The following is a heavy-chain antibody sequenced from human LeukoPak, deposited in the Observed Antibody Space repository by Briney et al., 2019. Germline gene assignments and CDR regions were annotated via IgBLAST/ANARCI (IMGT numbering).Heavy chain of an antibody. J-gene: IGHJ3*02. CDR2: IYYSGST. D-gene: IGHD5-12*01. Sequence: SETLSLTCTVSGGSISSSSYYWGWIRQPPGKGLEWIGSIYYSGSTYYNPSLKSRVTISVDTSKNQFSLKLSSVTAADTAVYYCARANSGYDRNAFDIWGQGTMVTVSS. CDR3: ARANSGYDRNAFDI. V-gene: IGHV4-39*07. CDR1: GGSISSSSYY.